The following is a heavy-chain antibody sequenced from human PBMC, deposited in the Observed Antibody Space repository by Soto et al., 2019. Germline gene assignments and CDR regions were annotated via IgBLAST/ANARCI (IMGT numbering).Heavy chain of an antibody. D-gene: IGHD3-10*01. CDR3: VGSGSYYWFDP. Sequence: PSETLSLTCAFSGYSISSGYYWGWLRQPPGKGLEWIGSIYHSGSTYYNPSLKSRVTISVDTSKNQFSLKLSSVTAADTAVYYCVGSGSYYWFDPWGQGTLVTVSS. J-gene: IGHJ5*02. CDR1: GYSISSGYY. V-gene: IGHV4-38-2*01. CDR2: IYHSGST.